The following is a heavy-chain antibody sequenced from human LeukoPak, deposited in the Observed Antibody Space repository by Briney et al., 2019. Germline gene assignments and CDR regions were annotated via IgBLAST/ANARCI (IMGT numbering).Heavy chain of an antibody. CDR2: ISDSGGRT. J-gene: IGHJ4*02. Sequence: PGGSLRLSCAASGFTFSSYSMNWVRQAPGKGLEWVAGISDSGGRTNYADSVKGRFTISRDNPKNTLYLQMNSLRVEDTAVYFCAKRGVVIRVILVGFHKEANYFDSWGQGALVTVSS. V-gene: IGHV3-23*01. CDR3: AKRGVVIRVILVGFHKEANYFDS. D-gene: IGHD3-22*01. CDR1: GFTFSSYS.